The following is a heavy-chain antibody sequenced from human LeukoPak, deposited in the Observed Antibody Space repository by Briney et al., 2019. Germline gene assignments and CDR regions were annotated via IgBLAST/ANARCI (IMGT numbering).Heavy chain of an antibody. Sequence: GSLRLSCAASGFTFSNAWMSWIRQPPGKGLEWIGETNHSGSTNYNPSLKSRVTISVDTSKNQFSLKLSSVTAADTAVYYCARVSLEMAKCPFDYWGQGTLVTVSS. CDR2: TNHSGST. J-gene: IGHJ4*02. CDR1: GFTFSNAW. CDR3: ARVSLEMAKCPFDY. V-gene: IGHV4-34*01.